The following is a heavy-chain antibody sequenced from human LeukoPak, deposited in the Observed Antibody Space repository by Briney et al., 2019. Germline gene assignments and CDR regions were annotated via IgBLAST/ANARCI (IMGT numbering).Heavy chain of an antibody. V-gene: IGHV1-46*01. Sequence: GASVKVSCKASGYTFTSYYMHWVRQAPGQGLEWMGIINPSGGSTSYAQNFQGRVTMTTDASTSTAYMELRSLRSDDTAVYYCVREVTMVRGVITFYHYNGMDVWGQGTAVTVSS. J-gene: IGHJ6*02. CDR2: INPSGGST. CDR1: GYTFTSYY. CDR3: VREVTMVRGVITFYHYNGMDV. D-gene: IGHD3-10*01.